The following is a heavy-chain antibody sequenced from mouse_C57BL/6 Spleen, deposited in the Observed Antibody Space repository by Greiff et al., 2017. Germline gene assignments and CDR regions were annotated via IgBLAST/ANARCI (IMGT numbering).Heavy chain of an antibody. CDR2: IYPGDGDT. D-gene: IGHD1-1*01. CDR1: GYAFSSSW. CDR3: ARYTTVGAEDFDV. Sequence: QVQLKQSGPELVKPGASVKISCKASGYAFSSSWMNWVKQRPGKGLEWIGRIYPGDGDTNYNGKFKGKATLTADKSSSTAYMQLSSLTSEDSAVYFCARYTTVGAEDFDVWGAGTTVTVSS. J-gene: IGHJ1*01. V-gene: IGHV1-82*01.